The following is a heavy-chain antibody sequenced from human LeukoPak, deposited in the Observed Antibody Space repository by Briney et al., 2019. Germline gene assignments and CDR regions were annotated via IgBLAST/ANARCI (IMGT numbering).Heavy chain of an antibody. V-gene: IGHV1-46*01. CDR3: SREQTGGWSAVRGVLFASYYTYYYMDV. CDR2: INPDDGAT. Sequence: ASVKVSCKASGFPFTMYYILGVRQAPGQGFEWMGMINPDDGATTYAQRFRGRITVTRDMSTTTVYMDLRGLRSDDTAVFFCSREQTGGWSAVRGVLFASYYTYYYMDVWGRGTTVTVSS. D-gene: IGHD3-10*01. J-gene: IGHJ6*03. CDR1: GFPFTMYY.